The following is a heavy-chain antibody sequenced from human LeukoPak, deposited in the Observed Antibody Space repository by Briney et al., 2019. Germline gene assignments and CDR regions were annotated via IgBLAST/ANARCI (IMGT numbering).Heavy chain of an antibody. Sequence: SETLSLTCAVYGGSFSGYYWSWIRQPPGKGLEWIGEINHSGSTNYNPSLKSRVTISVDTSKNQFSLKLSSVTAADTAVYYCARSSRYSGSSFDYWGQGTLDTVSS. CDR3: ARSSRYSGSSFDY. CDR2: INHSGST. D-gene: IGHD1-26*01. V-gene: IGHV4-34*01. J-gene: IGHJ4*02. CDR1: GGSFSGYY.